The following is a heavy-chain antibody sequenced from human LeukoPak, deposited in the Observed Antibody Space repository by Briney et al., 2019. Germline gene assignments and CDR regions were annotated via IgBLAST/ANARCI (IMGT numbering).Heavy chain of an antibody. Sequence: ASVKVSCTASGGTFSSYAISWVRQAPGQGLEWMGRIIPILGIANFAQKFQGRVTITADKSTSTAYMELSSLRSEDTAVYYCARDYSYGYSLNWFDPWGQGTLVTVSS. D-gene: IGHD5-18*01. V-gene: IGHV1-69*04. CDR1: GGTFSSYA. CDR2: IIPILGIA. CDR3: ARDYSYGYSLNWFDP. J-gene: IGHJ5*02.